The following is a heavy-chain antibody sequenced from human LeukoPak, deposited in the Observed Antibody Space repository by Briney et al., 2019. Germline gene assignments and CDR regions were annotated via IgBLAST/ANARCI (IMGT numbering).Heavy chain of an antibody. CDR3: ARDGNWNKAMDV. J-gene: IGHJ6*03. D-gene: IGHD1/OR15-1a*01. V-gene: IGHV1-2*06. Sequence: ASVKVSSKASGYTFTGYYMHWVRQAPGQGLEWMGRINPNSGGTNYAQKFHGRVTMTRDTSISTAYMELSRLRSDDTAVYYCARDGNWNKAMDVWGKGTTVTVSS. CDR1: GYTFTGYY. CDR2: INPNSGGT.